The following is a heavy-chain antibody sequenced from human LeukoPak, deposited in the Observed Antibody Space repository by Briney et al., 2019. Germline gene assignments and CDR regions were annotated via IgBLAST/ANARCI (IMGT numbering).Heavy chain of an antibody. J-gene: IGHJ4*02. Sequence: SETLSVTCAVYGGSFSGYYWTWIRQPPGKGLEWIGEINQSGSTNYKPSLKSRVTISVDTSKNQFSLMLSSVTAADTAVYYCARREFPLLGPYFFDYWGQGTLVTVSS. V-gene: IGHV4-34*01. CDR3: ARREFPLLGPYFFDY. D-gene: IGHD7-27*01. CDR1: GGSFSGYY. CDR2: INQSGST.